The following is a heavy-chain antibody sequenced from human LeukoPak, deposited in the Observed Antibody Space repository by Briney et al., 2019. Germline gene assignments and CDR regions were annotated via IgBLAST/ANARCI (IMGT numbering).Heavy chain of an antibody. Sequence: PSETLSLTCTVSGGSISSSSYYWGWIRQPPGKGLEWIGSIYYSGSTYYNPSLKSRVTISVDTSKNQFSLKLSSVTAADTAVYYCARPSTGIAADHDAFDIWGQGTMVTVSS. CDR3: ARPSTGIAADHDAFDI. D-gene: IGHD6-13*01. V-gene: IGHV4-39*01. CDR1: GGSISSSSYY. CDR2: IYYSGST. J-gene: IGHJ3*02.